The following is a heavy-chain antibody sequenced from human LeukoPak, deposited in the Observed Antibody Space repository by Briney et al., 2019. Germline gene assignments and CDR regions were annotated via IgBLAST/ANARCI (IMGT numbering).Heavy chain of an antibody. CDR1: GGSISSYA. CDR3: ASLLEYI. J-gene: IGHJ4*02. V-gene: IGHV4-4*07. Sequence: SETLSLTCSVSGGSISSYAWIWIRQSAGKGLEWIGRIYTTGSTNYNPSLKSRVTISVDKSKNQFSLRLNSVTAADTAVYYCASLLEYIWGQGTLVTVSS. CDR2: IYTTGST. D-gene: IGHD6-6*01.